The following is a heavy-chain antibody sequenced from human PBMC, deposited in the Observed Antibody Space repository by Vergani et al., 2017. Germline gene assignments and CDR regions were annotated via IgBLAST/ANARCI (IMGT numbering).Heavy chain of an antibody. V-gene: IGHV3-21*01. CDR2: ISSSSSYI. D-gene: IGHD4-17*01. Sequence: EVQLVESGGGLVKPGGSLRLSCAASGFTFSSYSMNWVRQAPGKGLEWVSSISSSSSYIYYADSVKGRFPISRDNAKNSLYLQMNSLRAEDTAVYYCARSFHDYGDFYPIGDYGGQGTLVTVSS. J-gene: IGHJ4*02. CDR1: GFTFSSYS. CDR3: ARSFHDYGDFYPIGDY.